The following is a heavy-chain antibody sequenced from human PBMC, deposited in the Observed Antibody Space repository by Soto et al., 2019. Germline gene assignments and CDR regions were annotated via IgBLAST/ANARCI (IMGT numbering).Heavy chain of an antibody. D-gene: IGHD3-16*01. CDR3: ARAGDETDWDYFDY. CDR2: IRFDGSNI. CDR1: GFTFSSYS. V-gene: IGHV3-33*08. Sequence: GGSLRLSCAASGFTFSSYSMNWVRQAPGKGLEWVAIIRFDGSNIKYADAVMGRFTISRDNSKNMLYLEMNSLRVEDTAVYYCARAGDETDWDYFDYWGQGTLVTVSS. J-gene: IGHJ4*02.